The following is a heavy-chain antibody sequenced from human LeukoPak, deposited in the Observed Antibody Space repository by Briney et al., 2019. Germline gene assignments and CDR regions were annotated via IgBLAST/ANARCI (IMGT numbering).Heavy chain of an antibody. V-gene: IGHV1-8*01. CDR3: ARDSSAVVYDSSGYYSRFDY. D-gene: IGHD3-22*01. Sequence: GASVKVSCKASGYTFTSYDINWVRQATGQGLEWMGWMNPNSGNTGYAQKFQGRVTMTRNTSISTAYMELSSLRSEDTAVYYCARDSSAVVYDSSGYYSRFDYWGQGTLVTVSS. CDR1: GYTFTSYD. J-gene: IGHJ4*02. CDR2: MNPNSGNT.